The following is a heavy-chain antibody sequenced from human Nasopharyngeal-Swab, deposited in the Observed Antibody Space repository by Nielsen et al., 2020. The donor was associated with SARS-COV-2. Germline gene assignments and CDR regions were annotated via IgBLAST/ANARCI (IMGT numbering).Heavy chain of an antibody. CDR2: FDPEDGET. CDR1: GYTLTELS. V-gene: IGHV1-24*01. Sequence: ASVNVSCKVSGYTLTELSMHWVRQAPGKGLEWMGGFDPEDGETIYAQKFQGRVTMTEDTSTDTAYMELSSLRSEDTAVYYCATDSLYRDAFDIWGQGTMVTVSS. D-gene: IGHD3-16*02. J-gene: IGHJ3*02. CDR3: ATDSLYRDAFDI.